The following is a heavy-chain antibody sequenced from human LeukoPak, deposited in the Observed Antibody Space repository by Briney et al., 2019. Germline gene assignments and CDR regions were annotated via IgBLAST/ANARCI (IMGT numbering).Heavy chain of an antibody. CDR1: GYTFTDYY. CDR2: INPSFGST. J-gene: IGHJ4*02. Sequence: ASVKVSCKASGYTFTDYYIHWVRQAPGQGLEWVGIINPSFGSTTYAQSFQGRVAMTRDTSTSTVYMELSSLRSEDTAVYYCARELRSVETPRYNYFDYWGQGTLVSASS. V-gene: IGHV1-46*01. D-gene: IGHD4-23*01. CDR3: ARELRSVETPRYNYFDY.